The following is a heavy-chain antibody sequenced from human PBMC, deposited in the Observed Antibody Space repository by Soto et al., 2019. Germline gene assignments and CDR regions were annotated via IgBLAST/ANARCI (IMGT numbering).Heavy chain of an antibody. CDR3: ARDSASYSSSSGSYWYFDL. D-gene: IGHD6-6*01. Sequence: EVQLVESGGGLVQPGGSLRLSCVASGFTFSSYSMNWVRQAPGKGLEWLSYISSGSATIYYADSVKGVFTISKDNVKYSLYQQMNILRDYDTAVYYCARDSASYSSSSGSYWYFDLWVRGTLVTVSS. V-gene: IGHV3-48*02. J-gene: IGHJ2*01. CDR2: ISSGSATI. CDR1: GFTFSSYS.